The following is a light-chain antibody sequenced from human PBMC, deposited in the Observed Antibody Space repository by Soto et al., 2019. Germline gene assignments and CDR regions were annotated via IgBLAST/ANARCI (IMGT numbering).Light chain of an antibody. CDR2: GAS. CDR1: QSVSSSY. CDR3: QQYGSSPYT. V-gene: IGKV3-20*01. Sequence: EIVLTQSPGTLSLSPGERATLSCRASQSVSSSYLAWYQQKPGQAPRLLIYGASSRATGIPARFSGSGSGTDFTLTITRLEPEDFAMYYCQQYGSSPYTFGQGTKLEIK. J-gene: IGKJ2*01.